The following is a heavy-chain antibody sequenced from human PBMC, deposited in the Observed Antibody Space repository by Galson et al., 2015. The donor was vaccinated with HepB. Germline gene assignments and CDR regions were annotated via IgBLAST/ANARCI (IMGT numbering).Heavy chain of an antibody. J-gene: IGHJ3*02. CDR1: GFTVSSNY. Sequence: SLRLSCAASGFTVSSNYMSWVRQAPGKGLEWVSVIYSGGSTYYADSVKGRFTISRDNSKNTLYLQMNSLRAEDTAVYYCARVTHYYDSSGYYSDAFDIWGQGTMVTVSS. CDR2: IYSGGST. D-gene: IGHD3-22*01. V-gene: IGHV3-53*01. CDR3: ARVTHYYDSSGYYSDAFDI.